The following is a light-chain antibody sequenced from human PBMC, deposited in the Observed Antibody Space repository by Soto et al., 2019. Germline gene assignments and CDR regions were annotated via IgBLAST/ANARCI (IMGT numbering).Light chain of an antibody. CDR1: QSISSS. Sequence: DIQMIQSPSSLSASVGDRVTITCRASQSISSSLNWYQQKPGKAPKVLIYAASTLQSGVPSRFSGSGSGTDFTLTISSLQPEDFATYYCQQSYSIPLTFGGGTKVEIK. CDR2: AAS. J-gene: IGKJ4*01. CDR3: QQSYSIPLT. V-gene: IGKV1-39*01.